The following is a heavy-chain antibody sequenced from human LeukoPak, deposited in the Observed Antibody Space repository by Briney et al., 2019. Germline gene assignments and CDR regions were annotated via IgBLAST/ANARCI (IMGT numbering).Heavy chain of an antibody. CDR2: IGSSGVNT. Sequence: GGSLRLSCAASGVTFSDYAMSWVRQAPGKGLEWVSGIGSSGVNTDYATSVKGRFTISRDNTKSTLHLLMNSLRVEDTATYYCAKGRNSGSYFGIDPWGQGTPVSVSS. D-gene: IGHD3-10*01. V-gene: IGHV3-23*01. J-gene: IGHJ5*02. CDR1: GVTFSDYA. CDR3: AKGRNSGSYFGIDP.